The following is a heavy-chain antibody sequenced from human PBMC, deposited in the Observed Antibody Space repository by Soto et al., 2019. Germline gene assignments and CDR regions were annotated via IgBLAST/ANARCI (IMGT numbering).Heavy chain of an antibody. V-gene: IGHV3-30*18. J-gene: IGHJ4*02. CDR2: ISYDGSNK. CDR3: AKDATHGYSYGYYFDY. CDR1: GFTFSSYG. D-gene: IGHD5-18*01. Sequence: GGSLRLSCAASGFTFSSYGMHWVRQAPGKGLEWVAVISYDGSNKYYADSVKGRFTISRDNSKNTLYLQMNSLRAEDTAVYYCAKDATHGYSYGYYFDYWGQGTLVTVSS.